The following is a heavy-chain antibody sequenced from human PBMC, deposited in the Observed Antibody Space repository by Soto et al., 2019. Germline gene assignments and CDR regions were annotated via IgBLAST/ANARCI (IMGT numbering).Heavy chain of an antibody. CDR1: GYSFTSYW. V-gene: IGHV5-10-1*01. D-gene: IGHD3-22*01. CDR2: IDPSDSYT. CDR3: ASLHPYYYDSSGYFHSGDDAFDI. Sequence: GESLKISCKGSGYSFTSYWISWVRQMPGKGLEWMGRIDPSDSYTNYNPSFQGHVTISADKSISIAYLQSSSLKSSDTSMDYCASLHPYYYDSSGYFHSGDDAFDIWGQGTMVTVSS. J-gene: IGHJ3*02.